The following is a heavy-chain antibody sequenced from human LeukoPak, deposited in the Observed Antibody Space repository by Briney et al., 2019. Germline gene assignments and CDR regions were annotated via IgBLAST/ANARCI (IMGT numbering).Heavy chain of an antibody. CDR2: IIPIFGTA. J-gene: IGHJ6*03. CDR3: ARASYSSSWHYYYYYMDV. D-gene: IGHD6-13*01. V-gene: IGHV1-69*05. Sequence: SVKVSCKASGGTFSSYAISCVRQAPGQGLEWMGGIIPIFGTANYAQKFQGRVTITTDESTSTAYMELSSLRSEDTAVYYCARASYSSSWHYYYYYMDVWGKGTTVTVSS. CDR1: GGTFSSYA.